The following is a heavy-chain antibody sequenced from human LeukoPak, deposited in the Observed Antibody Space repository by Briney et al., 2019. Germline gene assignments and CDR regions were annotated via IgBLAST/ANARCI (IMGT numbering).Heavy chain of an antibody. J-gene: IGHJ4*02. CDR3: AKDLGGTLFDY. V-gene: IGHV3-23*01. CDR1: GFTLRSYA. CDR2: ISGSGGST. Sequence: GGSLRLSCAASGFTLRSYAMSGVRQAPGKGVEWVSAISGSGGSTYYADSVKGRFTISRDNSKNTLYLQMNSLRAEDTAVYYCAKDLGGTLFDYWGQGTLVTVSS.